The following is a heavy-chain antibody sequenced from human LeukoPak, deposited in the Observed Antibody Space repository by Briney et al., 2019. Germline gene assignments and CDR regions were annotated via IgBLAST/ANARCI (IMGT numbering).Heavy chain of an antibody. D-gene: IGHD3-9*01. CDR3: ARVFEYDILTGYPNWFDP. J-gene: IGHJ5*02. CDR1: GYSFTSHY. V-gene: IGHV1-46*01. CDR2: INPSGSST. Sequence: ASVKVSCKASGYSFTSHYMHWVRQAPGQGLEWLGLINPSGSSTLYAQKFQGRVTMTRDMSTTTDYMELSSLRSEDTAVYYCARVFEYDILTGYPNWFDPWGQGTLVTVSS.